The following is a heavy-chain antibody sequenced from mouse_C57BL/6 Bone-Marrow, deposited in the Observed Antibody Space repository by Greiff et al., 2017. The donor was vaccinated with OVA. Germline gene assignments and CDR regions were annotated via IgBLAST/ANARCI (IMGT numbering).Heavy chain of an antibody. Sequence: EVKLQESGPGLVKPSQSLSLTCSVTGYSITSGYYWNWIRQFPGNKLEWMGYISYDGSNNYNPSLKNRISITRDTSKNQFFLKLNSVTTEDTATYYCASLTAQATSSYAMDYWGQGTSVTVSS. V-gene: IGHV3-6*01. CDR2: ISYDGSN. CDR1: GYSITSGYY. J-gene: IGHJ4*01. D-gene: IGHD3-2*02. CDR3: ASLTAQATSSYAMDY.